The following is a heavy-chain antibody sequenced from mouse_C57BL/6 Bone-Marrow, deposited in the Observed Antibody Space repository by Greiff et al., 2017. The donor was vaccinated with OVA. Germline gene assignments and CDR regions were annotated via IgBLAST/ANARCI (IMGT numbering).Heavy chain of an antibody. CDR2: ISNLAYST. CDR3: ARHRGSKGDEGMDY. J-gene: IGHJ4*01. D-gene: IGHD1-1*01. Sequence: EVKLVESGGGLVQPGGSLKLSCAASGFTFSDYGMAWVRQAPRKGPEWVAFISNLAYSTYYADTVTGRFTITRENAKNTLYLEMGSLRSEDAGMCNCARHRGSKGDEGMDYWGQGTSVTVSS. V-gene: IGHV5-15*01. CDR1: GFTFSDYG.